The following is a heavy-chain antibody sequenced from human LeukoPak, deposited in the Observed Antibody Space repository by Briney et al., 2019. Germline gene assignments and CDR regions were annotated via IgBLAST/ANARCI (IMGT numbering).Heavy chain of an antibody. CDR1: GFTFSGSA. Sequence: GGSLRLSCAASGFTFSGSAIHWVRQSFGKGLEWIGHIDKEKNSYATASAYAVSVEGRFTVSKDDSKNMAFLQMSGLKTEDTALYFCTRDSGTYNWLDPWGQGTLVTVSS. CDR3: TRDSGTYNWLDP. V-gene: IGHV3-73*01. J-gene: IGHJ5*02. D-gene: IGHD1-26*01. CDR2: IDKEKNSYATAS.